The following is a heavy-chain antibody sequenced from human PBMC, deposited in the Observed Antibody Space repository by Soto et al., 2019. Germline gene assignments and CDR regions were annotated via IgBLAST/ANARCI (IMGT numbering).Heavy chain of an antibody. CDR1: GYTFTSYG. CDR3: ARDGRIRRDGVGYYDSSGYHYFDY. V-gene: IGHV1-18*04. J-gene: IGHJ4*02. CDR2: ISAYNGNT. D-gene: IGHD3-22*01. Sequence: ASVKVSCKASGYTFTSYGISWVRQAPGQGLEWMGWISAYNGNTNYAQKLQGRVTMTTDTSTSTAYMELRSLRSDDTAVYYCARDGRIRRDGVGYYDSSGYHYFDYSGQ.